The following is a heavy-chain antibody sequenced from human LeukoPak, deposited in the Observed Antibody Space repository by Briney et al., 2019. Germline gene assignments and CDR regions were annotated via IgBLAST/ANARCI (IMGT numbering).Heavy chain of an antibody. CDR1: GFTFSNAW. D-gene: IGHD2-21*02. V-gene: IGHV3-15*01. J-gene: IGHJ3*02. CDR3: AKDCSGGDCRDAFDI. Sequence: GGSLRLSCAASGFTFSNAWMSWVRQAPGKGLVWVARIKSKTDGGTTAYAAPVKGRFTISRDDSKNTLYLQMNSLRAEDTAVYYCAKDCSGGDCRDAFDIWGQGTMVTVSS. CDR2: IKSKTDGGTT.